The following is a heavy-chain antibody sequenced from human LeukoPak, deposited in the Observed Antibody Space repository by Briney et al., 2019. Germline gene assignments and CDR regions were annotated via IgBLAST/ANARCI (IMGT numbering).Heavy chain of an antibody. V-gene: IGHV3-33*01. CDR3: ARDPYGSGSTSFDI. Sequence: GGSLRLSCAASGFTFRSYGMHWVRQAPGKGLEWVAVIWYDGSNKYYADSVKGRFTISRDNSKNTLYLQMNSLRAEDTAVYYCARDPYGSGSTSFDIWGQGTMVTVSS. D-gene: IGHD3-10*01. CDR2: IWYDGSNK. CDR1: GFTFRSYG. J-gene: IGHJ3*02.